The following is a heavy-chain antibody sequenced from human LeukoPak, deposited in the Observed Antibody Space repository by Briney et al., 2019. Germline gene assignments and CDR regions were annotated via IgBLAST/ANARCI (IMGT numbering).Heavy chain of an antibody. V-gene: IGHV1-69*13. CDR2: IIPIFGTA. Sequence: SVKVSCKASGGTFSSYAISWVRQAPGQGLEWMGGIIPIFGTANHAQKFQGRVTITADESTSTAYMELSSLRSEDTAVYYCASRPRLTYYYGMDVWGQGTTVTVSS. CDR1: GGTFSSYA. CDR3: ASRPRLTYYYGMDV. J-gene: IGHJ6*02.